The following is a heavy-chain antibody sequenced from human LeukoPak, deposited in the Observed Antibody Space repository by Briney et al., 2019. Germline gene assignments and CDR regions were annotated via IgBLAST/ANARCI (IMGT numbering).Heavy chain of an antibody. V-gene: IGHV1-18*01. CDR1: GYTFTSYG. D-gene: IGHD4-23*01. CDR3: ARADSLKLLYYFDY. CDR2: ISAYSGNT. J-gene: IGHJ4*02. Sequence: GASVKVSCKASGYTFTSYGISWVRQAPGQGLEWMGWISAYSGNTNYAQKLRGRVTMTTDTSTSTAYMELRSLRSDDTAVYYCARADSLKLLYYFDYWGQGTLVTVSS.